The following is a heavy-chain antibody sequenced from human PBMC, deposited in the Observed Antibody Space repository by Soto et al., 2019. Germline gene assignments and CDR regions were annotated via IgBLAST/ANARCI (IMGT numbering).Heavy chain of an antibody. D-gene: IGHD2-15*01. J-gene: IGHJ4*02. CDR2: IYYSGST. V-gene: IGHV4-30-4*08. Sequence: SETLSLTCTVSGGSISSGGYYWSWIRQHPGKGLEWIGYIYYSGSTYYNPSLKSRVTISVDTSKSQFSLKLSSVTAAGTAVYYCARYGSGECNRGSCYSPFDYWGQGTLVTVSS. CDR1: GGSISSGGYY. CDR3: ARYGSGECNRGSCYSPFDY.